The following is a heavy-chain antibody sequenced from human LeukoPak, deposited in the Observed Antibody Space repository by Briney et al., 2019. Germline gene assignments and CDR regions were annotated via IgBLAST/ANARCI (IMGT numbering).Heavy chain of an antibody. CDR3: ARGWGYFDY. V-gene: IGHV4-59*08. Sequence: SETLSLTCTVSGVSISSYSWTWIRQPPGKGLEWIANIYSSGSTDYNPSLKSRVTISVDTSKSQLSLKLNSVTAADTAVYYCARGWGYFDYWGQGTPVTVSS. J-gene: IGHJ4*02. CDR1: GVSISSYS. D-gene: IGHD7-27*01. CDR2: IYSSGST.